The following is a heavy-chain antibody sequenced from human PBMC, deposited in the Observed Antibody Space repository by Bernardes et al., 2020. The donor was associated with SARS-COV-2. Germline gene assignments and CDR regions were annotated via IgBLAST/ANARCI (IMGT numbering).Heavy chain of an antibody. CDR1: EFGFTNYW. Sequence: GGSLRLSCAASEFGFTNYWMAWVRQAPGKGLEWVANIKQDGSEKNYVDSVKGRFTISRDNAKSSLYLQMNSLRAEDTAVYYCTRDHMGTFDVWGQGTMVTVSS. D-gene: IGHD6-13*01. CDR2: IKQDGSEK. CDR3: TRDHMGTFDV. V-gene: IGHV3-7*01. J-gene: IGHJ3*01.